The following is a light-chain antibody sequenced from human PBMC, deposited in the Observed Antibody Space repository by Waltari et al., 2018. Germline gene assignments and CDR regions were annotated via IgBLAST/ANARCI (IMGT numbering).Light chain of an antibody. CDR3: QQYATSPIT. CDR1: QSVSRNY. CDR2: GAS. V-gene: IGKV3-20*01. J-gene: IGKJ5*01. Sequence: EIVLTQSPGTLSLSPGESATLSCRASQSVSRNYLAWYQQKPGQAPRLLIYGASSRATGIPDRFSGSGSGTDFTLTISRLEPEDFAVYYCQQYATSPITFGQGTRLEIK.